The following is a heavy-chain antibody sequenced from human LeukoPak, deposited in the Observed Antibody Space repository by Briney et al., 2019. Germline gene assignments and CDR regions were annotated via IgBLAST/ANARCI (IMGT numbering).Heavy chain of an antibody. V-gene: IGHV1-2*02. CDR2: INPNTGGT. CDR1: GYTFTGYY. D-gene: IGHD1-26*01. CDR3: ASYPRYSISPPFDY. J-gene: IGHJ4*02. Sequence: VASVKVPCKASGYTFTGYYMHWVRQAPGQGLEWMGWINPNTGGTNYAQRFQGRVTMTRDTTISTAYMELSRLTSDDTAVYYCASYPRYSISPPFDYWGQGTLVTVSS.